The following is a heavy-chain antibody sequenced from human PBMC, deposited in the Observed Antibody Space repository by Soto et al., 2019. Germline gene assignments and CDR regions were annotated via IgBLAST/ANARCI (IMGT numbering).Heavy chain of an antibody. J-gene: IGHJ4*02. Sequence: PGESKKISSRGSEYSCTSYGIGWVRQITGKGLEWMGIIYPGDSDTRYSPSFQGQVTISADKSISTAYLQWSSLKASDTAMYYCARGEDIVVVPAAPGYFDYWGQGTLVTVSS. CDR1: EYSCTSYG. D-gene: IGHD2-2*01. CDR2: IYPGDSDT. V-gene: IGHV5-51*01. CDR3: ARGEDIVVVPAAPGYFDY.